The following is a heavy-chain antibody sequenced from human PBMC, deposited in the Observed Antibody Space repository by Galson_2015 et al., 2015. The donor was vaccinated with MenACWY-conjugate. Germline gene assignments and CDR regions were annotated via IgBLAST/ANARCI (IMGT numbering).Heavy chain of an antibody. CDR1: GFTFRTYW. D-gene: IGHD1-26*01. J-gene: IGHJ4*02. Sequence: SLRLSCAAPGFTFRTYWLHWVRQAPGKGLVWVSRINSDGRSTSYADSVKGRFTISRDNAKNTLYLQMNSLRAEDTAVYYCARLGGNYRTTSHFDYWGQGTLVTVSS. CDR2: INSDGRST. CDR3: ARLGGNYRTTSHFDY. V-gene: IGHV3-74*01.